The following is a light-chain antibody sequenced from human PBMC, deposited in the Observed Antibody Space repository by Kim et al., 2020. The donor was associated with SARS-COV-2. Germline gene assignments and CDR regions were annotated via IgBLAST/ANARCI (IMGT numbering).Light chain of an antibody. Sequence: QSVLTQPPSVSGAPGQRVSISCSGGSSNIGRNAGYWYQQFPGTAPKLVIYSNNQRPSGVPDRFSGSKSGTSASLAISGLRSEDEGDYFSSAWNDSHRVFGGRTKLTVL. V-gene: IGLV1-47*02. CDR2: SNN. J-gene: IGLJ3*02. CDR3: SAWNDSHRV. CDR1: SSNIGRNA.